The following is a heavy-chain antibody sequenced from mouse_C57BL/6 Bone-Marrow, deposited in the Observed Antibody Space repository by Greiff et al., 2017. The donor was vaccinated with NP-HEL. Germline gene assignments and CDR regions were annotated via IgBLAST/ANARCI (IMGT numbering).Heavy chain of an antibody. D-gene: IGHD2-1*01. CDR1: GYTFTEYT. J-gene: IGHJ3*01. Sequence: QVQLQQSGAELAKPGASVKLSCKASGYTFTEYTIHWVKQRSGQGLEWIGWFYPGSGSTTYNEKFKDKATLTADKSSSTVYMELSRLTSDDSAVYFCARHEESGYYGNYVWFAYWGQGTLVTVSA. CDR3: ARHEESGYYGNYVWFAY. CDR2: FYPGSGST. V-gene: IGHV1-62-2*01.